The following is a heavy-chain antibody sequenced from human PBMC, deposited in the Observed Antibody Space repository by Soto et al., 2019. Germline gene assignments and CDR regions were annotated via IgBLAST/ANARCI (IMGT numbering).Heavy chain of an antibody. CDR1: GGTFSSYA. CDR2: LIPIFGTA. Sequence: QVQLVQSGAEVKKPGSSVKVSCKASGGTFSSYAISWVRQAPGQGLEWMGGLIPIFGTANYAQKFQGRVTITADESTSTAYMELSSLRSEDTAVYYCARGPPHYGDYESFNLDYWGQGTLVTVSS. J-gene: IGHJ4*02. CDR3: ARGPPHYGDYESFNLDY. V-gene: IGHV1-69*12. D-gene: IGHD4-17*01.